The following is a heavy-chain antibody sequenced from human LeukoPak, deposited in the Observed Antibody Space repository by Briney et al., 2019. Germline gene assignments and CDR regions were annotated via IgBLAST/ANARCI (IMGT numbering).Heavy chain of an antibody. CDR1: GGSISSSY. D-gene: IGHD5-24*01. J-gene: IGHJ5*02. V-gene: IGHV4-59*01. CDR3: ARRGVETAAITEDSWFDP. CDR2: IYYSGST. Sequence: SETLSLTCTVSGGSISSSYWGWIRHPPGKGLEWIGYIYYSGSTKYNPSLKSRATISVDTSKNHLSLKLSSVTAADTAVYYCARRGVETAAITEDSWFDPWGQGTLVIVSS.